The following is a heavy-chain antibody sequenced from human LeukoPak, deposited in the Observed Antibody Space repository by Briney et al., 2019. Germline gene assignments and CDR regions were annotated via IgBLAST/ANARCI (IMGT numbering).Heavy chain of an antibody. J-gene: IGHJ6*02. V-gene: IGHV3-48*03. Sequence: GGSLRLSCAASGFTFSSYEMNWVRQAPGKGLEWVSYISSSGSTIYYADSVKGRFTISRDNAKNSLYLQMNSLRAEDTAVYYCARSAVAARLPPYYYYGMDVWGQGTTVTVSS. CDR2: ISSSGSTI. D-gene: IGHD6-6*01. CDR1: GFTFSSYE. CDR3: ARSAVAARLPPYYYYGMDV.